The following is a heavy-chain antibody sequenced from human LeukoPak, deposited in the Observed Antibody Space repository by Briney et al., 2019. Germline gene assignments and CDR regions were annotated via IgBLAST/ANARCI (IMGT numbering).Heavy chain of an antibody. D-gene: IGHD6-6*01. CDR3: ASSLGSSTYNWFDP. V-gene: IGHV1-69*05. CDR1: GGTFSSYA. Sequence: GASVKVSCKASGGTFSSYAISWVRQAPGQGLEWMGGIIPIFGTANYAQKFQGRVTITTDESTSTAYMELSSLRSEDTAVYYCASSLGSSTYNWFDPWGQGTLVTVSS. CDR2: IIPIFGTA. J-gene: IGHJ5*02.